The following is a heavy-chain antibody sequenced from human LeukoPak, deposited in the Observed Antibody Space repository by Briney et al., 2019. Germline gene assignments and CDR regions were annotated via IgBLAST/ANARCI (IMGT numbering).Heavy chain of an antibody. Sequence: SETLSLTCTVPGGSISTSNWWNWVRQPPGKGLQWIGEIYHSGSTNYNPSLKSRVTISLDKSKNLFSLRLTSVTAADTAVYYCVKAAVAVDYWGQGTLVTVSS. V-gene: IGHV4-4*02. CDR1: GGSISTSNW. CDR2: IYHSGST. J-gene: IGHJ4*02. CDR3: VKAAVAVDY. D-gene: IGHD6-19*01.